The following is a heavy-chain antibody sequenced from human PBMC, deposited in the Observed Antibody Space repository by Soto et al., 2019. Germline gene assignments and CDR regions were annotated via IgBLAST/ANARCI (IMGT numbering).Heavy chain of an antibody. CDR3: ASSSGSYSDYYYYYGMDV. D-gene: IGHD1-26*01. J-gene: IGHJ6*02. CDR1: GYTFTSYG. Sequence: ASVKVSCKASGYTFTSYGMRWVRQAPGQGLEWMGWISAYNGKTNYAQKLQGRVTMTTDESTSTAYMELSSLRSEDTAVYYCASSSGSYSDYYYYYGMDVWGQGTTVTVSS. CDR2: ISAYNGKT. V-gene: IGHV1-18*01.